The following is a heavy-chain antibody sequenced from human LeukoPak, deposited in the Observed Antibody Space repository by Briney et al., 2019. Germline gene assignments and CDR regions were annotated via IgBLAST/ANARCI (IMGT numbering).Heavy chain of an antibody. D-gene: IGHD3-22*01. CDR2: INPYSGGT. Sequence: ASVKVSCKASGYTFTGYYMRWVRQAPGQGLEWMGRINPYSGGTNYAQKFQGRVTMTRDTSISTAYMELSRLRSDDTAVYYCARVGVYDSSGYYVGDDYWGQGTLVTVSS. J-gene: IGHJ4*02. CDR1: GYTFTGYY. V-gene: IGHV1-2*06. CDR3: ARVGVYDSSGYYVGDDY.